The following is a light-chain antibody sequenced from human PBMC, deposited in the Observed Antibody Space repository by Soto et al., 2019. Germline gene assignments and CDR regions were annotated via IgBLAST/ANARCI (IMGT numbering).Light chain of an antibody. V-gene: IGKV3-20*01. CDR3: EQYGSSLWT. J-gene: IGKJ1*01. Sequence: ELVLTQSPGTLSLSPGERATLSCRASQSVSSSYLAWYQQKPGQAPRLLIYGASSRATSIPDRFSGSGSGTYFTRTISRLDPEDFAVYYCEQYGSSLWTFGQGTKVDIK. CDR1: QSVSSSY. CDR2: GAS.